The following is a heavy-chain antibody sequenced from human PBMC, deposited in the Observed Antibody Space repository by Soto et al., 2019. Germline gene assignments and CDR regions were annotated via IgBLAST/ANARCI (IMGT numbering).Heavy chain of an antibody. CDR2: IYSGGST. Sequence: PGGSLRLSCAASGFTVSSNYMSWVRQAPGKGLERVSVIYSGGSTYYADSVKGRFTISRDNSKNTLYLQMNSLRAEDTAVYYCERSPNQNIVATMAGSENDYWGQGTLVTVSS. D-gene: IGHD5-12*01. J-gene: IGHJ4*02. V-gene: IGHV3-66*01. CDR3: ERSPNQNIVATMAGSENDY. CDR1: GFTVSSNY.